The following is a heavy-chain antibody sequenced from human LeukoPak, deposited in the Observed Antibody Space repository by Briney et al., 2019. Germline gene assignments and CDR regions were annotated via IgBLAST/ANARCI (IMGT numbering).Heavy chain of an antibody. Sequence: PSETLSLTCTVSGGSISSSSYYWGWIRQPPGKGLEWIGSIYYSGSTYYNPSLKSRVTISVETSKNQFSLKLSSVTAADTAVYYCARQPYDYVWGSYGIDLDYWGQGTLVTVSS. CDR1: GGSISSSSYY. J-gene: IGHJ4*02. CDR2: IYYSGST. V-gene: IGHV4-39*01. D-gene: IGHD3-16*01. CDR3: ARQPYDYVWGSYGIDLDY.